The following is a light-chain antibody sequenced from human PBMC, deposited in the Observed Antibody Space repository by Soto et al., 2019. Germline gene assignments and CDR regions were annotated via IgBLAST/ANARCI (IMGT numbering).Light chain of an antibody. V-gene: IGKV3-20*01. CDR3: QQYSKSPLT. J-gene: IGKJ1*01. Sequence: EIVLTHSPDTLSLSPGERATLSCRASQSVTNNYLAWYQQRPGQAPRLVIYDASSRATGIPDRFSASGSGTDFTLTISRLEPEDFAVYYCQQYSKSPLTFGQGTQVEIK. CDR1: QSVTNNY. CDR2: DAS.